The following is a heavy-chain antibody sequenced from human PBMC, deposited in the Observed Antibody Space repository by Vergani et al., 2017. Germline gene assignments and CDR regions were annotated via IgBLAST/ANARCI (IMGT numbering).Heavy chain of an antibody. CDR1: GNSIGSGFY. CDR3: ARSQGDYWYFDL. V-gene: IGHV4-38-2*01. D-gene: IGHD2-21*01. Sequence: QVRLEESGPGLVKPSETLSLICPVSGNSIGSGFYWAWIRQSPGEGLQWVTSIHNRGKTYHNPSLKSRVSVSLDTSQNRLSLNLTSVTATDTAVYYCARSQGDYWYFDLWGPGSLVTVSS. J-gene: IGHJ2*01. CDR2: IHNRGKT.